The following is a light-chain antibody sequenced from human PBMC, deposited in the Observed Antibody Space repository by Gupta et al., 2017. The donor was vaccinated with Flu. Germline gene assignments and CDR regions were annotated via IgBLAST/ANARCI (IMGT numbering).Light chain of an antibody. J-gene: IGLJ1*01. CDR1: SSSFGKNF. V-gene: IGLV1-51*01. Sequence: VTTSCSATSSSFGKNFVSCYQSLPGTVPNLLIYDNYKGLWERPARFSGSKSGVSATMAISGVHAGDEDDYYCGAWDSSLGPLYVFGTGTTLFVL. CDR3: GAWDSSLGPLYV. CDR2: DNY.